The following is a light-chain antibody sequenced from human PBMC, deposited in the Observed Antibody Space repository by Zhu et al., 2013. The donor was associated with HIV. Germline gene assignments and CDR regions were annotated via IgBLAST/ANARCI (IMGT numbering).Light chain of an antibody. CDR3: QQYNTYPVT. Sequence: QMTQSPSSLSASVGDRVTITCRASQGISGALAWYQQKPGKAPRLLIYAASSLESGVPSRFSGSGYGTEFTLTISSLHPDDYSTYYCQQYNTYPVTFGGGTKVEIK. V-gene: IGKV1-13*02. CDR1: QGISGA. CDR2: AAS. J-gene: IGKJ4*01.